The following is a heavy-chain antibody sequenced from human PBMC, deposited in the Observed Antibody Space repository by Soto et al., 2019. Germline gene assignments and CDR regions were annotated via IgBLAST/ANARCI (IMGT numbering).Heavy chain of an antibody. J-gene: IGHJ4*02. D-gene: IGHD6-19*01. V-gene: IGHV4-39*01. CDR2: IFYSGST. Sequence: QLQLQESGPGLVKPSETLSLTCTVSGGSISSSSYKWGWIRQPPGKSLEWIGNIFYSGSTYYNPSLKSRVTLSVDTSKNKFSLTLSSVTAADTAVYYCARYAAVAGILDYWGQGTLVTVSS. CDR1: GGSISSSSYK. CDR3: ARYAAVAGILDY.